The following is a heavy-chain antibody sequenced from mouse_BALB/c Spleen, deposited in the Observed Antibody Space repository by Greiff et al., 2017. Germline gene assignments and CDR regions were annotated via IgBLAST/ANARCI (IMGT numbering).Heavy chain of an antibody. CDR1: GYSITSGYY. Sequence: ESGPGLVKPSQSLSLTCSVTGYSITSGYYWNWIRQFPGNKLEWMGYISYDGSNNYNPSLKNRISITRDTSKNQFFLKLNSVTTEDTATYYCARLPDGYFDVWGAGTTVTVSS. D-gene: IGHD1-1*01. V-gene: IGHV3-6*02. CDR3: ARLPDGYFDV. J-gene: IGHJ1*01. CDR2: ISYDGSN.